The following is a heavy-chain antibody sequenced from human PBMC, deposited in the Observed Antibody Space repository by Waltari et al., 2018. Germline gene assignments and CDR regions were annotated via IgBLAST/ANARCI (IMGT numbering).Heavy chain of an antibody. D-gene: IGHD2-2*01. CDR3: ARDDCSSTSCWVGGWFDP. Sequence: QLQLQESGPGLVKPSETLSLTCTVSGGSISSSSYYWGWLRQPPGKGLEWIGSIYYSGSTYYNPSLKSRVTISVDTSKNQFSLKLSSVTAADTVVYYCARDDCSSTSCWVGGWFDPWGQGTLVTVSS. CDR2: IYYSGST. V-gene: IGHV4-39*07. CDR1: GGSISSSSYY. J-gene: IGHJ5*02.